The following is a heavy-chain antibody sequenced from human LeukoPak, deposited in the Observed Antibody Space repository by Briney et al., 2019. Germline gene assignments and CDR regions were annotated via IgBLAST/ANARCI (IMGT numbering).Heavy chain of an antibody. D-gene: IGHD2-21*01. CDR3: AKDYSIIKPEVGDPLDH. CDR1: GFTFGHYA. J-gene: IGHJ5*02. CDR2: ISGSGGST. Sequence: GGSLRLSCAASGFTFGHYAMSWVRQAPGKGLEWVSGISGSGGSTYYANSVKGRFTISSDNSKNTLFLQMDSLRAEDTAIYYCAKDYSIIKPEVGDPLDHWGQGTLSPSPQ. V-gene: IGHV3-23*01.